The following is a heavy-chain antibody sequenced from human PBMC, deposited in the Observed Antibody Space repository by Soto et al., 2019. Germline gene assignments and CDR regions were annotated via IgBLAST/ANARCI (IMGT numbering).Heavy chain of an antibody. Sequence: QVQLVQSGAEVKKPGASVKVSCKASGYTFTSYDINWLRQATGQGLEWMGWMNPNSWNTGYAQKFQGRVTMTRNTSISTAYMELRSLRSEDTAVYYCARGGIAVAGNHYYYGMDVWGQGTTVTVSS. CDR3: ARGGIAVAGNHYYYGMDV. CDR1: GYTFTSYD. V-gene: IGHV1-8*01. D-gene: IGHD6-19*01. CDR2: MNPNSWNT. J-gene: IGHJ6*02.